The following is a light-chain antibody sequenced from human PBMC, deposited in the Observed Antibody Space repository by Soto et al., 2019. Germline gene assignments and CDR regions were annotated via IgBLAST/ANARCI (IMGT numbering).Light chain of an antibody. V-gene: IGKV1-27*01. CDR2: TAS. Sequence: DIQMTHSPSSLSASVGDRVTITCRASQDIRNYLVWYQQKPGKVPRILIYTASSLQSGVPSRFSGGGSGTHFTLTIDSLQPEDVATYYCQQHKSSPWTFGQGTMV. CDR1: QDIRNY. J-gene: IGKJ1*01. CDR3: QQHKSSPWT.